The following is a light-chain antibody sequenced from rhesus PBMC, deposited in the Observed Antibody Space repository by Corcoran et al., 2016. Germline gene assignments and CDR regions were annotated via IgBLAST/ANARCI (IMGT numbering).Light chain of an antibody. V-gene: IGKV3-31*02. CDR3: QQTSGLSRT. CDR2: GAS. Sequence: ETVVTQSPATLSLSPGERATLSCRTSQSVGSYLAWYQQKPGQAPRLLIYGASSRATGIPDSFSGSGSGTDVTFTIRSLEPEDVGVYYCQQTSGLSRTFGHGTKVEIK. CDR1: QSVGSY. J-gene: IGKJ1*01.